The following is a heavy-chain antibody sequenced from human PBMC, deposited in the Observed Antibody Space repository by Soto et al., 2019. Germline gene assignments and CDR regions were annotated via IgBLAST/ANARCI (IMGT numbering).Heavy chain of an antibody. CDR3: TTAATGNVLLWFGELLNPMDV. Sequence: GGSLRLSCAASGFTFSNAWMSWVRQAPGKGLEWVGRIKSKADGGTTDCAAPVKGRFTISRDDSKNTLYLQMNSLKTEDTAVYYCTTAATGNVLLWFGELLNPMDVWGQGTTVTVSS. CDR1: GFTFSNAW. CDR2: IKSKADGGTT. J-gene: IGHJ6*02. D-gene: IGHD3-10*01. V-gene: IGHV3-15*01.